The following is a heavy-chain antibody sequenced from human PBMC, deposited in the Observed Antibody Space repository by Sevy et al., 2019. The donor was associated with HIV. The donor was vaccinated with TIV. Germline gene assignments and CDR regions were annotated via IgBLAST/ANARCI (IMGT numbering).Heavy chain of an antibody. D-gene: IGHD4-17*01. J-gene: IGHJ3*02. Sequence: GGSLRLSCAASGFTFNLYSMNYVRQVPGRGLEWVSSISSTSSYIFYGASVKGRFTISRDNTKNSLYLQMNSLRAEDTAVYYCARGAGDPVGALDIWVQGTMVTVSS. V-gene: IGHV3-21*01. CDR3: ARGAGDPVGALDI. CDR2: ISSTSSYI. CDR1: GFTFNLYS.